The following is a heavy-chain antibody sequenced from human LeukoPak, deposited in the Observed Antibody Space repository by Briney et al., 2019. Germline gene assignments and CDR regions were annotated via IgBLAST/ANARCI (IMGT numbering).Heavy chain of an antibody. CDR3: ARDVTTPWSGYFDY. Sequence: ASVKVSCKASGYTFTGYYMHWVRQAPGQGLEWMGWINPNSGGTNYAQKFQGRVTMTRDTSISTAYMELSRLRSDDTAVYYCARDVTTPWSGYFDYWGQGTLVTVTS. D-gene: IGHD3-3*01. CDR2: INPNSGGT. J-gene: IGHJ4*02. V-gene: IGHV1-2*02. CDR1: GYTFTGYY.